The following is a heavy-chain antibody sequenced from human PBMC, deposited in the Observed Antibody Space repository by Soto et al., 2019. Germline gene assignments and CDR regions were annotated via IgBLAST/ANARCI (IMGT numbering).Heavy chain of an antibody. CDR3: AKDSVIAGRLQFRMHWFDP. J-gene: IGHJ5*02. CDR1: GFTFSSYG. V-gene: IGHV3-30*18. CDR2: ISYDGSNK. Sequence: AGGSLRLSCAASGFTFSSYGMHWVRQAPGKGLEWVAVISYDGSNKYYADSVKGRFTVSRDNSKNTLYLQMNSLRAEDTAVYYRAKDSVIAGRLQFRMHWFDPWSQGTLVTVSS. D-gene: IGHD5-12*01.